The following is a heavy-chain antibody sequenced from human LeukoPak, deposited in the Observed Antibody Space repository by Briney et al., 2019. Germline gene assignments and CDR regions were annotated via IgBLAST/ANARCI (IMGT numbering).Heavy chain of an antibody. D-gene: IGHD6-19*01. CDR1: GFTFSSHV. CDR3: ARAVAVAGFDY. Sequence: GGSLRLSCATPGFTFSSHVMSWVRQAPGKGLEWVSAISGSGGSTYYADSVKGRFTISRDNSKNTLYLQMISLRAEDTAVYYCARAVAVAGFDYWGQGTLVTVSS. J-gene: IGHJ4*02. V-gene: IGHV3-23*01. CDR2: ISGSGGST.